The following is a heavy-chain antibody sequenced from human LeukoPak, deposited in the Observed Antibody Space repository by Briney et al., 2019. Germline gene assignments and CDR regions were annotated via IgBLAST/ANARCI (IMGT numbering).Heavy chain of an antibody. V-gene: IGHV4-39*07. D-gene: IGHD4-17*01. J-gene: IGHJ4*02. CDR3: ARGRTVTRRGYFDY. CDR1: GGSISSSSYY. CDR2: IYYSGST. Sequence: SETLSLTCTVSGGSISSSSYYWGWIRQPPGKGLEWIGSIYYSGSTYYNPSLKSRVTISVDTSKNQFSLKLSSVTTADTAVYYCARGRTVTRRGYFDYWGQGTLVTVSS.